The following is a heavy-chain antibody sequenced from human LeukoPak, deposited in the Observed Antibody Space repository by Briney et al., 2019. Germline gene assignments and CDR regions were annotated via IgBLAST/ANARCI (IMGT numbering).Heavy chain of an antibody. CDR1: GYIFTSYY. Sequence: SAEKVSCKASGYIFTSYYMHWVRQPPGQGLEWMGIINPSGGSTSYAQKFQGRVTMTRDTSTSTVYMELSSLRSEDTAVYYCARDPRYCSGGSCYNFRFDPWGQGTLVTVSS. D-gene: IGHD2-15*01. V-gene: IGHV1-46*01. CDR3: ARDPRYCSGGSCYNFRFDP. J-gene: IGHJ5*02. CDR2: INPSGGST.